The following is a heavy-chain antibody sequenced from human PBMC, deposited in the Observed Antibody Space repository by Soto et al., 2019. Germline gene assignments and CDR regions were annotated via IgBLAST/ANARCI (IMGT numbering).Heavy chain of an antibody. J-gene: IGHJ6*02. CDR2: ISGSGGST. V-gene: IGHV3-23*01. Sequence: EVQLLESGGGLVQPGGSLRLSCAASGFTFSSYAMSWVRQAPGKGLEWVSAISGSGGSTYYADSVKGRFTISRDNSKNTLYLQMNSLRAEDTAVYYCAKSGFGRIVGATTHYYYYGMDVWGQGTTVTVSS. CDR1: GFTFSSYA. D-gene: IGHD1-26*01. CDR3: AKSGFGRIVGATTHYYYYGMDV.